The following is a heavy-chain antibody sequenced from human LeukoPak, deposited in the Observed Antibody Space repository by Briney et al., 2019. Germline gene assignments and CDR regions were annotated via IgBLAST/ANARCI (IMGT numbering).Heavy chain of an antibody. CDR2: INSDGSSR. CDR3: TRGSSGFSYYSAMDV. Sequence: TGGSLRLSRAASGFTFNNYWMHWVRLVPGKGLVWVSRINSDGSSRHFADSVKGRFTISRENAKNTVYLQMNSLRGDDTAVYYCTRGSSGFSYYSAMDVWGQGTTVTVSS. V-gene: IGHV3-74*01. D-gene: IGHD3-10*01. J-gene: IGHJ6*02. CDR1: GFTFNNYW.